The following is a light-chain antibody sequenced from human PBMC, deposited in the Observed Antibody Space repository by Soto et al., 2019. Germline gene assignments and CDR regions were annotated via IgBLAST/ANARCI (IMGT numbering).Light chain of an antibody. CDR3: QQYNNWPRIT. J-gene: IGKJ5*01. V-gene: IGKV3D-15*01. CDR2: GAS. Sequence: EIVMTQSPVTLSVSPGERVTLSCRASQSVSSNLAWYQQKPGQAPRLLIYGASTRATGIPARFSGSGSGTEFTLTISSLQSEDFAVYYCQQYNNWPRITFGQGTRLEIK. CDR1: QSVSSN.